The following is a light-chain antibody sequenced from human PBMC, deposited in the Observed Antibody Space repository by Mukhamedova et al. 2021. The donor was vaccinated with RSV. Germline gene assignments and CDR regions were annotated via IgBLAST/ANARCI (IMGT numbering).Light chain of an antibody. CDR2: EAS. CDR3: QQYHNYPCS. V-gene: IGKV1-5*03. J-gene: IGKJ2*02. Sequence: WYQRRVHGKAPKLLIYEASILKSGVPSTFSGSGSGTEFTLTISSLQPDDFATYYCQQYHNYPCSFGQGTKLEIK.